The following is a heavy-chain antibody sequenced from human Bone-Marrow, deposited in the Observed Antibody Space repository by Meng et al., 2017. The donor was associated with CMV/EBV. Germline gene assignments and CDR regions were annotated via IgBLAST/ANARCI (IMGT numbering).Heavy chain of an antibody. CDR2: ISNSGNTI. V-gene: IGHV3-11*01. J-gene: IGHJ4*02. D-gene: IGHD1-26*01. CDR3: VIRRTGATAYK. Sequence: GINLSAYYMSRIRKTPGKGLEWLSYISNSGNTIDYADSVKGRVTISRDNAKNSLYLQMNSLRAEDTAVYYCVIRRTGATAYKWGQGTLVTVSS. CDR1: GINLSAYY.